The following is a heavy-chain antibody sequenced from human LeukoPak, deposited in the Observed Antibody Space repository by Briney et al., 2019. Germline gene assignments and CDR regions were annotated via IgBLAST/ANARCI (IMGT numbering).Heavy chain of an antibody. CDR1: GGSISSSNW. V-gene: IGHV4-4*02. Sequence: PSGTLSLTCAVSGGSISSSNWWSWVRQPPGQGLEWIGEIYHSGSTNYNPSLKSRVTISVDKSKNQFSLKLSSVTAADTAVYYCARGRIAAAGALDYWGQGTLVTVSS. CDR2: IYHSGST. D-gene: IGHD6-13*01. CDR3: ARGRIAAAGALDY. J-gene: IGHJ4*02.